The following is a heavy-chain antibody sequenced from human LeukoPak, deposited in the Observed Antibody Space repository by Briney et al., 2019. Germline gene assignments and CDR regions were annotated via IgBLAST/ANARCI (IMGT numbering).Heavy chain of an antibody. CDR2: ISGSGFST. CDR3: ARSRGWLQSFDY. J-gene: IGHJ4*02. CDR1: GFTFSSYA. D-gene: IGHD5-24*01. V-gene: IGHV3-23*01. Sequence: GGSLRLSCAASGFTFSSYAMSWVRQAPGKGLEWVSAISGSGFSTYYADSVKGRFTISRDNSKNTLYLQMNSLRAEDTAVYYCARSRGWLQSFDYWGQGTLVTVSS.